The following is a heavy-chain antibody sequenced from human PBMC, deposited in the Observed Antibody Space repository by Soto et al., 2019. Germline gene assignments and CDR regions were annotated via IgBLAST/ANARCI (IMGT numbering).Heavy chain of an antibody. CDR2: IGGSGGGT. Sequence: EVQLLESGGGLVHPGGSLRLSCAASGFTFSIYAMSWVRQAPGKGLEWVSTIGGSGGGTSYADIVRGRFTMSRDNSQNTLYLQMNSLRAEDTAVYYCAKDAPGSGWLSDYWGQGTLVTVSS. CDR1: GFTFSIYA. D-gene: IGHD3-22*01. CDR3: AKDAPGSGWLSDY. V-gene: IGHV3-23*01. J-gene: IGHJ4*02.